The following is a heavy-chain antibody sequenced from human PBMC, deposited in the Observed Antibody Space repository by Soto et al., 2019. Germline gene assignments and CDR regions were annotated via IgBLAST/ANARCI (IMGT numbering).Heavy chain of an antibody. D-gene: IGHD3-10*01. CDR3: ARDLIVIAYGSGTNLGGY. V-gene: IGHV1-18*01. J-gene: IGHJ4*02. CDR2: ISAYNGNT. Sequence: QVQLVQSGAEVKKPGASVKVSCKASGYTFTSYGISWVRQAPGQGLEWMGWISAYNGNTNYAQKLQGRVTMTTDISTSTAYMELRSLRSDDTAVYYCARDLIVIAYGSGTNLGGYWGQGTLVTVSS. CDR1: GYTFTSYG.